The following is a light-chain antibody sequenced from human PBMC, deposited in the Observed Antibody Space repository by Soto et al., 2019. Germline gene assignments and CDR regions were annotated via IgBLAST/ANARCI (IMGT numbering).Light chain of an antibody. CDR2: KAS. CDR1: QSISDW. CDR3: QQYDTYPTT. V-gene: IGKV1-5*03. J-gene: IGKJ1*01. Sequence: DIQMTQSPSTLSASVGDRVTIACRASQSISDWLAWYQQKPGQAPKFLIYKASILESGVPSRFSGSGSGTEFPLTNSSLPPDDFATYYCQQYDTYPTTFGHGTKVEIK.